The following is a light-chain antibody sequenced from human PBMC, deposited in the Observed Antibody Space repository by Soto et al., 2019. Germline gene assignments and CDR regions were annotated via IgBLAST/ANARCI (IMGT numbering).Light chain of an antibody. J-gene: IGLJ2*01. Sequence: QSALTQPASVSGSPGQSITISCTGTSSDVGGYNYVSWYQQHPGKAPKLMIYDVSNRPSGVSNRFSGSKSGNTASLTISGLQAEEEADYYCSSYTSSSTPEVFGGGTKVTVL. V-gene: IGLV2-14*01. CDR1: SSDVGGYNY. CDR2: DVS. CDR3: SSYTSSSTPEV.